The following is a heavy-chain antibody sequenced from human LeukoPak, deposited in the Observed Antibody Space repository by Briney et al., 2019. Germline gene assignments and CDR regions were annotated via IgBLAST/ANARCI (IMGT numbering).Heavy chain of an antibody. CDR1: GFTFSSYE. J-gene: IGHJ4*02. Sequence: GGSLRLSCAASGFTFSSYEMNWVRQAPGKGLEWVSYISSSGSTIYYADSVKGRFTISRDNAKNSLYLQMNSLRAEDTAVYYCARDSPPVTLDYWGQGTLVTASS. V-gene: IGHV3-48*03. D-gene: IGHD4-17*01. CDR2: ISSSGSTI. CDR3: ARDSPPVTLDY.